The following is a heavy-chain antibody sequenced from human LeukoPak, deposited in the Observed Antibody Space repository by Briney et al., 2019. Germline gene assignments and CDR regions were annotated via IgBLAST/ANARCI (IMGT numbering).Heavy chain of an antibody. V-gene: IGHV3-23*01. Sequence: GGSLRLSCAASGFTFASYAMNWVRQAPGKGLEWVSAISGSSDNTYYADSVKGRFTISRDNSKNTLYLQMNSLRAEDTAVYYCAKDPGRNYYDSSGYYFSVHDAFDIWGQGTMVTVSS. CDR3: AKDPGRNYYDSSGYYFSVHDAFDI. J-gene: IGHJ3*02. D-gene: IGHD3-22*01. CDR1: GFTFASYA. CDR2: ISGSSDNT.